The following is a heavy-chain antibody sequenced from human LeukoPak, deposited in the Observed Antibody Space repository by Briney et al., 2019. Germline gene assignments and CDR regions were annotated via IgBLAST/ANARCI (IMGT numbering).Heavy chain of an antibody. Sequence: GGSLRLSCAASGFTFDDYAMHWVRQAPGKGLEWVSLISGDSGSTHYADSVKGRFTISRDNSKNSLYLQMNSLRTEDTALYYCAKDSSGYYYYYYYGMDVWGQGTRSPSP. J-gene: IGHJ6*02. CDR3: AKDSSGYYYYYYYGMDV. CDR1: GFTFDDYA. D-gene: IGHD3-22*01. CDR2: ISGDSGST. V-gene: IGHV3-43*02.